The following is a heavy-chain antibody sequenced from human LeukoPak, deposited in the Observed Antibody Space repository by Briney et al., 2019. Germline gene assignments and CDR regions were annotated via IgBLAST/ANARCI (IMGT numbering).Heavy chain of an antibody. CDR2: IYPGDSDT. D-gene: IGHD6-13*01. CDR1: GYSFTSYW. J-gene: IGHJ5*02. V-gene: IGHV5-51*01. Sequence: GESLKISCKGSGYSFTSYWIGGVRKMPGKGLEWMGIIYPGDSDTRYRPSFQGQVTISADKSISTAYLQWRSLKASDTAMYYCARLNSAAAGTSWFDPWGQGTLVTVSS. CDR3: ARLNSAAAGTSWFDP.